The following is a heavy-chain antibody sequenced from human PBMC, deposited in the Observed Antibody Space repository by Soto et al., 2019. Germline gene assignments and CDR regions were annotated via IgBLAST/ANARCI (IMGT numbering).Heavy chain of an antibody. D-gene: IGHD1-26*01. CDR3: VKDTYILVGATHLDS. CDR1: GFTFDDYA. CDR2: ISWNSDMI. V-gene: IGHV3-9*01. J-gene: IGHJ4*02. Sequence: GGSLRLSCAASGFTFDDYAMHWVRQGPGKGLEWVSGISWNSDMITYADSVKGRFTVSRDNAKNSLDLEMNSLRVEDTALYYCVKDTYILVGATHLDSWGQGTLVTVSS.